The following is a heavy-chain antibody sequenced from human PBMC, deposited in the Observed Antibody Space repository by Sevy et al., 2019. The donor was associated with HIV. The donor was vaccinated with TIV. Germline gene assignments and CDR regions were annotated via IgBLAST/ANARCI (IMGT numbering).Heavy chain of an antibody. CDR1: GDSISGYY. V-gene: IGHV4-59*01. D-gene: IGHD6-13*01. CDR3: ARGSPQHYYGMDV. J-gene: IGHJ6*02. Sequence: SETLSLTCTVSGDSISGYYWSWIRRPPGKGLEWIGYIYYTRSTNYNPSLKSRVTISKDTSKNQFSLKLSSVTAADTAVYYYARGSPQHYYGMDVWGQGTTVTVSS. CDR2: IYYTRST.